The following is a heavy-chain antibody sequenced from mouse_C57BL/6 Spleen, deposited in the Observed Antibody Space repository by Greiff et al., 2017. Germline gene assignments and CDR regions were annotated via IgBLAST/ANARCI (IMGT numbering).Heavy chain of an antibody. CDR1: GYAFSSSW. Sequence: QVQLQQSGPELVKPGASVKISCKASGYAFSSSWMNWVKQRPGKGLEWIGRIYPGDGDTNYNGKFKGKATLTADKSSSTAYMQLSSLTSEDSAVYFWARGGSSTGAGLAYWGQGTLVTVSA. V-gene: IGHV1-82*01. D-gene: IGHD1-1*01. J-gene: IGHJ3*01. CDR2: IYPGDGDT. CDR3: ARGGSSTGAGLAY.